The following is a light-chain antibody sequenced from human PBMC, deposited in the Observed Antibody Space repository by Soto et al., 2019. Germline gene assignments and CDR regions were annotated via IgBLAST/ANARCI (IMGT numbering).Light chain of an antibody. V-gene: IGKV3-11*01. CDR2: DAS. CDR3: QQRSNWPLVT. Sequence: EIVLTQSPATLSLSPGERATLSCRASQSVSSYFAWYQQKPGQAPRLLIYDASNRATGIPARFSGSGSGADFTLTSSSLEPEDFAVYHCQQRSNWPLVTFGQGTRLEIK. J-gene: IGKJ5*01. CDR1: QSVSSY.